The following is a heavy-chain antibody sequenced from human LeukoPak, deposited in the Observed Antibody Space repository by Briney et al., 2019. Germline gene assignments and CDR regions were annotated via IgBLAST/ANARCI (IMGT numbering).Heavy chain of an antibody. D-gene: IGHD1-26*01. CDR2: IKSDGSEK. V-gene: IGHV3-7*01. CDR3: ARTSYSRAFDI. CDR1: GMTFSSHW. J-gene: IGHJ3*02. Sequence: KSGGSLRLSCAASGMTFSSHWMSWVRQAPGKGLEWVANIKSDGSEKYYLDSVKGRFTISRDNAKNSLYLQMNSLRAEDTAIYYCARTSYSRAFDIWGQGTMVTVSS.